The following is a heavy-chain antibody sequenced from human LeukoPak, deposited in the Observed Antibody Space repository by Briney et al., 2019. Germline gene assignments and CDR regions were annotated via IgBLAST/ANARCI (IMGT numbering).Heavy chain of an antibody. CDR2: IYYSGST. CDR1: GGSISGSSYY. J-gene: IGHJ4*02. CDR3: ARRGYSSSWIDY. D-gene: IGHD6-13*01. Sequence: KPSETLSLTCTVSGGSISGSSYYWGWIRQPPGKGLEWIGSIYYSGSTYYNPSLKSRVTISVDTSKNQFSLKLSSVTAADTAVYYCARRGYSSSWIDYWGQGTLVTVSS. V-gene: IGHV4-39*01.